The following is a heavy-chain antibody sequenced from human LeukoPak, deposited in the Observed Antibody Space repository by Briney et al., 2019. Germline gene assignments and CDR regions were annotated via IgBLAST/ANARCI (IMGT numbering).Heavy chain of an antibody. CDR2: ISGIGDRT. CDR3: SKCGYPGWGSYLNLQDQ. CDR1: VFPFSNYV. V-gene: IGHV3-23*01. J-gene: IGHJ4*02. Sequence: GARRLSCTASVFPFSNYVMSWVGQAPGKGRDWVSLISGIGDRTYYADSVKGRFTVSRDNSRNTLFLQMYNLGCDRPALDSVSKCGYPGWGSYLNLQDQWGQGTLVPVSS. D-gene: IGHD3-10*01.